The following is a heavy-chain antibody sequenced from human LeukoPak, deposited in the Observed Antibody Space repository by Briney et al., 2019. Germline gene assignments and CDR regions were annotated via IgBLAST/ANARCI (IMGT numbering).Heavy chain of an antibody. CDR1: GSSFTSYW. V-gene: IGHV5-51*01. CDR2: IYPGDSDT. J-gene: IGHJ4*02. D-gene: IGHD1-26*01. Sequence: GASLQISCQGSGSSFTSYWIGWVRQLPGKGLEWMGIIYPGDSDTRYSPSFQGQVTISADKSISTAYLQWSSLKASDTAMYYCASWYSGSQGFDYWGQGTLVTVSS. CDR3: ASWYSGSQGFDY.